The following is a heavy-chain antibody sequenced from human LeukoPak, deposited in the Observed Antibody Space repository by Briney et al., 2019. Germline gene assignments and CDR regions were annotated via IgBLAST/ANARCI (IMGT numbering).Heavy chain of an antibody. V-gene: IGHV3-7*01. CDR1: GFIFRNYW. D-gene: IGHD3-22*01. CDR3: ARAPVSSGWHFDY. Sequence: GGSLRLSCATSGFIFRNYWMTWVRQAPGKGLEWVASITHDGSDKYYVDSVKGRFIISRDNGDNSLYLQMDSLRVADTALYYCARAPVSSGWHFDYWGHGTLVSVSS. CDR2: ITHDGSDK. J-gene: IGHJ4*01.